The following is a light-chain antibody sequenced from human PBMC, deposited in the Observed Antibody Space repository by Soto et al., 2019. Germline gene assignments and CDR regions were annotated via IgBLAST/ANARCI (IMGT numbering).Light chain of an antibody. CDR3: SSYTTTNSLV. CDR1: NSDIGYYNF. V-gene: IGLV2-14*03. Sequence: QSALAQPASVSGSPGQSITISCTGSNSDIGYYNFVSWYQKHPDKAPKLLIFGVTNRPSAISDRFSGSKSGATASLTISGLQAEDEADYYCSSYTTTNSLVFGTGTKLTVL. J-gene: IGLJ1*01. CDR2: GVT.